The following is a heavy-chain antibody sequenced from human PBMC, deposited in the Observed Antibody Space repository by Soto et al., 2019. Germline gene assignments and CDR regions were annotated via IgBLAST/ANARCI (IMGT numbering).Heavy chain of an antibody. CDR2: IKGDGSVT. J-gene: IGHJ6*02. CDR1: GFTLSNFW. D-gene: IGHD6-6*01. Sequence: EVQLVESGGGLAQPGGSLSLSCEASGFTLSNFWMSWARQPPGKGLEWVANIKGDGSVTQYVASVEGRFTISRDNAKYSLYLQMNSLRVEDTALYYCVIPTRSVRGMGVWGQGTTVTVSS. V-gene: IGHV3-7*03. CDR3: VIPTRSVRGMGV.